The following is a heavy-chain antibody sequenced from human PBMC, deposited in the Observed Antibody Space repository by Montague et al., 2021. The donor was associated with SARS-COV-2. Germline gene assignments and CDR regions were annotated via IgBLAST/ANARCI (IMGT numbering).Heavy chain of an antibody. J-gene: IGHJ4*02. CDR1: GFSLSTSGVG. CDR2: IYWDDDK. Sequence: PALVKPTQTLTLTCTFSGFSLSTSGVGVGWIRQPPGKALDWLALIYWDDDKRYSPSMKSRLTITKDTSKNQVVLTMTNMDPVDTATYYCAHSRYYYYDSSGYRVYYFDYWGQGTLVTVSS. V-gene: IGHV2-5*02. D-gene: IGHD3-22*01. CDR3: AHSRYYYYDSSGYRVYYFDY.